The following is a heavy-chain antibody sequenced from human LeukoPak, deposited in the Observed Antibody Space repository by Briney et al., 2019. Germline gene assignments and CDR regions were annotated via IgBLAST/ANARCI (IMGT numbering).Heavy chain of an antibody. D-gene: IGHD2-2*01. V-gene: IGHV1-2*02. CDR2: INPNSGGT. Sequence: ASVKVSCKASGYTFTGYYMHWVRQAPGQGLEWMGCINPNSGGTNYAQKFQGRVTMTRDTSISTAYMELSRLRSDDTAVYYCIVVVPAVMVSPSPFDYWGQGTLVTVSS. J-gene: IGHJ4*02. CDR3: IVVVPAVMVSPSPFDY. CDR1: GYTFTGYY.